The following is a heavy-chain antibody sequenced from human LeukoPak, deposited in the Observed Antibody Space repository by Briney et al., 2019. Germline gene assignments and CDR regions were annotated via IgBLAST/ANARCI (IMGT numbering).Heavy chain of an antibody. CDR2: IRSKAYGGTT. V-gene: IGHV3-49*04. CDR1: GFTFGDYA. CDR3: TRITMVRGVITFDY. D-gene: IGHD3-10*01. Sequence: GGSLRLSCTASGFTFGDYAMSWVRQAPGKGLEWVGFIRSKAYGGTTEYAASVKGRFTISRDDTKSIAYLQMNSLKTEDTAVYYCTRITMVRGVITFDYWGQGTLVTVSS. J-gene: IGHJ4*02.